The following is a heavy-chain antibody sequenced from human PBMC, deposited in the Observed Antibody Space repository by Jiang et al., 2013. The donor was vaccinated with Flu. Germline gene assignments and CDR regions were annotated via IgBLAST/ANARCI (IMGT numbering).Heavy chain of an antibody. CDR1: GDSVSSNRAA. CDR2: TYYRSKWYN. V-gene: IGHV6-1*01. CDR3: ASSSSQTPGDYFDY. J-gene: IGHJ4*02. D-gene: IGHD6-13*01. Sequence: QTLSLTCAISGDSVSSNRAAWNWIRQSPSRGLEWLGRTYYRSKWYNDYAVSVKSRITINPDTSKNQFSLQLNSVTPEDTAVYYCASSSSQTPGDYFDYWGQGTLVTVSS.